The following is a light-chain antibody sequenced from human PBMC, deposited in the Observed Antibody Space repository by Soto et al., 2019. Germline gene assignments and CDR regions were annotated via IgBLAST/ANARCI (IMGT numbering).Light chain of an antibody. V-gene: IGLV1-47*01. CDR1: SSNIGSNY. J-gene: IGLJ3*02. Sequence: QLVLTPPPSASGTPGQRVTISCSGSSSNIGSNYVYWYQQLPGTAPKLLIYRNTQRPSGVPDRFSGSKSGTSASLAISGLRSEDEDDYYCAAWDDSLSGWVFGGGTKLTVL. CDR3: AAWDDSLSGWV. CDR2: RNT.